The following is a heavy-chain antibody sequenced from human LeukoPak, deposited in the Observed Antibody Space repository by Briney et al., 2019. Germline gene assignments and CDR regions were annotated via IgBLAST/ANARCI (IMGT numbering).Heavy chain of an antibody. CDR2: ISSTGTGI. CDR3: ARDPSSKRGNSWVVRFDY. V-gene: IGHV3-48*04. J-gene: IGHJ4*02. Sequence: GGSLRLSCAASGFTFSSYNMNWVRQAPGQGLEWVSYISSTGTGIYYADSVKGRFTISRDNAKNSLYLQMNSLRAEDTAVYYCARDPSSKRGNSWVVRFDYWGQGTLVTVSS. CDR1: GFTFSSYN. D-gene: IGHD4-23*01.